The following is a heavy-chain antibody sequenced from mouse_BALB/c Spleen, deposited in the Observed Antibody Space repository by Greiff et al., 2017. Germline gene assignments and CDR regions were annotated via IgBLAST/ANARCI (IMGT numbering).Heavy chain of an antibody. D-gene: IGHD2-1*01. J-gene: IGHJ4*01. CDR3: ARLEGKGAMDY. CDR2: INPSTGYT. V-gene: IGHV1-7*01. Sequence: VQLQQSGAELAKPGASVKMSCKASGYTFTSYWMHWVKQRPGQGLEWIGYINPSTGYTEYNQKFKDKATLTADKSSSTAYMQLSSLTSEDSAVYYCARLEGKGAMDYWGQGTSVTVSS. CDR1: GYTFTSYW.